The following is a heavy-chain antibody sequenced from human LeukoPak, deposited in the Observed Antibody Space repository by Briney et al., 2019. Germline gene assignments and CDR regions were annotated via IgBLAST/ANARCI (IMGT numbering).Heavy chain of an antibody. CDR2: ITSRSSSI. CDR3: ARDSRFGKLLIPYFDY. D-gene: IGHD3-10*01. CDR1: GFTFSNYN. J-gene: IGHJ4*02. V-gene: IGHV3-48*02. Sequence: PGXSLXLSCAASGFTFSNYNMNWVRQAPGKGLEWVSYITSRSSSIYYADSVKGRFTISRDNAQNSLYLQMNRLRDEDTAVYYCARDSRFGKLLIPYFDYWGQGTLVTVSS.